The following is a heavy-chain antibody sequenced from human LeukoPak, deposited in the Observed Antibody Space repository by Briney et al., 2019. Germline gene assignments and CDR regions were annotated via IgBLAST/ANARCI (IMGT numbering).Heavy chain of an antibody. CDR3: ARYDDSSGYWNWFDP. J-gene: IGHJ5*02. Sequence: SETLSLTCTVSGGSISSGGYYWSWIRQHPGKGLEWIGYIYYSGSTYYNPSLKSRVTISVDTSKNQFSLKLSSVTAADTAVHYCARYDDSSGYWNWFDPWGQGTLVTVSS. D-gene: IGHD3-22*01. CDR2: IYYSGST. V-gene: IGHV4-31*03. CDR1: GGSISSGGYY.